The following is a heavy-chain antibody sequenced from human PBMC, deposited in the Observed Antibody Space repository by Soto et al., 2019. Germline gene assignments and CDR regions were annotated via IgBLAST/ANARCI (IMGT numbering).Heavy chain of an antibody. Sequence: GGSLRLSCAASGFTFSSYEMNWVRQAPGKGLEWVSYISSSGSTIYYADSVKGRFTISRDNSKNTLYLQMNSLRAEDTAVYYCARREQLVPFSFDYWGQGTLVTVSS. V-gene: IGHV3-48*03. CDR1: GFTFSSYE. J-gene: IGHJ4*02. CDR2: ISSSGSTI. D-gene: IGHD6-13*01. CDR3: ARREQLVPFSFDY.